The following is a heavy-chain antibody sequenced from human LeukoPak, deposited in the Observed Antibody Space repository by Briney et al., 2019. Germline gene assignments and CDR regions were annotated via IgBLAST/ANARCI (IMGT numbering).Heavy chain of an antibody. CDR1: GFPFSSYG. CDR2: IWNDGSKK. CDR3: AKDRNIVIIPAAIEGFDY. J-gene: IGHJ4*02. D-gene: IGHD2-2*01. Sequence: PGGSLRLSCAASGFPFSSYGMHWVRQAPGKGLEWVAVIWNDGSKKFYAGSVKGRFTISRDNHKNAVYLQMNALRVDDTAVYYCAKDRNIVIIPAAIEGFDYWGLGTLVTVAS. V-gene: IGHV3-33*06.